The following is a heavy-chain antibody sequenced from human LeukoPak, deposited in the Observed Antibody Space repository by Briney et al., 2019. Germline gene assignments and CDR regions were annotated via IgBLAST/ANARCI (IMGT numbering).Heavy chain of an antibody. CDR3: ALDSSNYYDSSGYYYDYYYMDV. V-gene: IGHV1-46*01. D-gene: IGHD3-22*01. Sequence: ASVKVSCKASGYTFTSYYMHWVRQAPGQGLEWMGIINPSGGSTSYAQKFQGRVTMTRDTSTSTVYMELSSLRSEDTAVYYCALDSSNYYDSSGYYYDYYYMDVWGKGTTVTVSS. CDR1: GYTFTSYY. J-gene: IGHJ6*03. CDR2: INPSGGST.